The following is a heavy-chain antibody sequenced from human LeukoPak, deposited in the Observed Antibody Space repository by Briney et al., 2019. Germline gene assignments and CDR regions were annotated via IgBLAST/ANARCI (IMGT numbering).Heavy chain of an antibody. Sequence: SETLSLTCTVSGGSISSYYCSWIRQPPGRALEGIGYIYYTGSTSYNPSLKSRVTISADTSNNQFSLKLSSVTAADAAMYYCALEASSDPYYFDYWDQGTLVTVSS. CDR1: GGSISSYY. CDR3: ALEASSDPYYFDY. D-gene: IGHD6-6*01. V-gene: IGHV4-59*01. CDR2: IYYTGST. J-gene: IGHJ4*02.